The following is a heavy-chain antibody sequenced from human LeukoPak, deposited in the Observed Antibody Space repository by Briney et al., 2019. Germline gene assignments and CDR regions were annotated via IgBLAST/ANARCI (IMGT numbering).Heavy chain of an antibody. CDR2: IWSDGSTK. CDR1: GFTFRNYG. CDR3: ARDTSSSWYYFDH. V-gene: IGHV3-33*01. Sequence: GRSLRLSCAASGFTFRNYGMHWVRQAPGKGLEWVAVIWSDGSTKYYAESVQGRFTISRDTSKNRLYLQLNSLRVEDTAVFYCARDTSSSWYYFDHWGQGTLVAVSS. D-gene: IGHD6-13*01. J-gene: IGHJ4*02.